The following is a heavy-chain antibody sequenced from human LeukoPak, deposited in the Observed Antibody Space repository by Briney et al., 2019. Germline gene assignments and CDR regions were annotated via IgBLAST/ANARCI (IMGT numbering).Heavy chain of an antibody. D-gene: IGHD6-13*01. V-gene: IGHV3-48*03. J-gene: IGHJ5*01. CDR1: GFTFSSYE. CDR3: AREGGIADGRGWLDF. Sequence: PGGSLRLSCAASGFTFSSYEMNWVRQAPEKGLEWVSYISSSGSTIYYSDAVKGRFTISKDNAKSSLYLQMSSLRAEDTAVYYFAREGGIADGRGWLDFWGQGILVTVSS. CDR2: ISSSGSTI.